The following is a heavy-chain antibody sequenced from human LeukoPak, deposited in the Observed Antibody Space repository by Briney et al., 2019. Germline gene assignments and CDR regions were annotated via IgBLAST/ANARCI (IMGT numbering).Heavy chain of an antibody. Sequence: AGGSLRLSCAASGFTFSSYAMSWVRQAPGKGLEWVSAISGSGGSTYYADSVKGRFTISRDNSKNTLYLQMNSLRAEDTAVYYCAKDDYSNYVVYYMDVWGKGTTVTVSS. CDR2: ISGSGGST. J-gene: IGHJ6*03. V-gene: IGHV3-23*01. CDR3: AKDDYSNYVVYYMDV. CDR1: GFTFSSYA. D-gene: IGHD4-11*01.